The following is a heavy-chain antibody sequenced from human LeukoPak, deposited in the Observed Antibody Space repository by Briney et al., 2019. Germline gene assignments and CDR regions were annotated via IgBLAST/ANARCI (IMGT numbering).Heavy chain of an antibody. Sequence: GGSLRLSCAASGFTFSDYYMSWIRQAPGKGLEWVSSISSSSSYIYYADSVKGRFTISRDNAKNSLYLQMNSLRAEDTAVYYCARAIRSPYYYGSGSYYYGMDVWGQGTTVTVSS. J-gene: IGHJ6*02. CDR2: ISSSSSYI. CDR1: GFTFSDYY. D-gene: IGHD3-10*01. CDR3: ARAIRSPYYYGSGSYYYGMDV. V-gene: IGHV3-11*06.